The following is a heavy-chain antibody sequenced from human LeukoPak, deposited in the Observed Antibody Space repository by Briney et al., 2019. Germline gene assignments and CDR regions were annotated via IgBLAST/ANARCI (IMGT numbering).Heavy chain of an antibody. V-gene: IGHV4-31*03. CDR1: GGSISSGGYY. CDR3: ARTTTVDAFDI. Sequence: PSETLPLTCTVSGGSISSGGYYWSWIRQHPGKGLEWIGYIYYSGSTYYNPSLKSRVTISVDTSKNQFSLKLSSVTAADTAVYYCARTTTVDAFDIWGQGTVVTVSS. CDR2: IYYSGST. D-gene: IGHD4-17*01. J-gene: IGHJ3*02.